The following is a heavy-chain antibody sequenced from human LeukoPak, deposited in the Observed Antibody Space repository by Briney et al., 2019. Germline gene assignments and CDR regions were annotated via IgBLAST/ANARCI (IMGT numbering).Heavy chain of an antibody. CDR3: ARGSGYYYVDFDY. J-gene: IGHJ4*02. Sequence: SETLSLTCTVSGGSISSSSYYWGWIRQPPGKGVEWIGSIYYSGSTYYNPSLKSRVTITVDTSKNQFSLKLSSVTAADTAVYYCARGSGYYYVDFDYWGQGTLVTASS. D-gene: IGHD3-22*01. CDR2: IYYSGST. V-gene: IGHV4-39*01. CDR1: GGSISSSSYY.